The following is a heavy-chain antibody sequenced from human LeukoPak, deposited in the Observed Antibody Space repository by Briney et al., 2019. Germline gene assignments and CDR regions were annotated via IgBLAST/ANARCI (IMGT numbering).Heavy chain of an antibody. Sequence: ASVKVSCKASGYTFTSYDINWVRQATGQGLEWMGWINPNSGGTNYAQKFQGRVTMTRDTSISTAYMELSRLRSDDTAVCYRAIDCSGCSCLPPFDYWGQGTLVTVSS. CDR2: INPNSGGT. V-gene: IGHV1-2*02. CDR3: AIDCSGCSCLPPFDY. CDR1: GYTFTSYD. D-gene: IGHD2-15*01. J-gene: IGHJ4*02.